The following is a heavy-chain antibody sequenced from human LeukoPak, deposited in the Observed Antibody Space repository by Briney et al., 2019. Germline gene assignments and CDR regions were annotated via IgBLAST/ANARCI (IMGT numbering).Heavy chain of an antibody. CDR1: GYTFTSYG. D-gene: IGHD2-2*01. CDR3: ARDYCSSTSCLFDY. CDR2: ISAYNGNT. V-gene: IGHV1-18*01. J-gene: IGHJ4*02. Sequence: ASVKVSCKASGYTFTSYGIGWVRQAPGQGLEWMGWISAYNGNTNYAQKLQGRVTMTTDTSTSTAYMELRSLRSDDTAVYYCARDYCSSTSCLFDYWGQGTLVTVSS.